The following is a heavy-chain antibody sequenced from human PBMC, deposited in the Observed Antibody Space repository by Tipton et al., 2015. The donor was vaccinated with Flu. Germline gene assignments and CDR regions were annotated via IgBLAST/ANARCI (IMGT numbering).Heavy chain of an antibody. J-gene: IGHJ4*02. D-gene: IGHD2-2*01. CDR1: GFTFSSYW. Sequence: SLRLSCAASGFTFSSYWMSWVRQAPGKGLEWVANIKQDGSEKYYVDSVKGRFTISRDNAKNSLYLQMNSLRAEDTAVYYCARAMSGYCSSTSCYLYYFDYWGQGTLVTVPS. CDR2: IKQDGSEK. CDR3: ARAMSGYCSSTSCYLYYFDY. V-gene: IGHV3-7*01.